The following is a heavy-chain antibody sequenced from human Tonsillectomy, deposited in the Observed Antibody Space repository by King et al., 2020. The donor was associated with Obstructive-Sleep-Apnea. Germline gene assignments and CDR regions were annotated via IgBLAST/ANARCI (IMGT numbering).Heavy chain of an antibody. V-gene: IGHV4-59*08. CDR2: VYYSGST. CDR3: ARHKVRAIFHY. CDR1: GGSISSYY. D-gene: IGHD3-10*01. J-gene: IGHJ4*02. Sequence: VQLQESGPGLVKPSETLSLTCTVSGGSISSYYWSWIRQIPGKGLEWIGYVYYSGSTNYNPSLQSRVTISVDTSKNQFSLKLSSVTAADTAVYYCARHKVRAIFHYWGQGTLVTVSS.